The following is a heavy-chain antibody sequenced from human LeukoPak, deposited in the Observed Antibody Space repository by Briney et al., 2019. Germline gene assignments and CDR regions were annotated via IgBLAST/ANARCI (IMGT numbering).Heavy chain of an antibody. D-gene: IGHD6-13*01. CDR1: GFTFSSYW. CDR3: AKGFVPTGYSSSWYPLDAFDI. Sequence: PGGSLRLSCAASGFTFSSYWMHWVRQAPGKGLVWVSRINTDGSSTSYADSVKGRFTISRDNSKNTLYLQMNSLRAEDTAVYYCAKGFVPTGYSSSWYPLDAFDIWGQGTMVTVSS. J-gene: IGHJ3*02. V-gene: IGHV3-74*01. CDR2: INTDGSST.